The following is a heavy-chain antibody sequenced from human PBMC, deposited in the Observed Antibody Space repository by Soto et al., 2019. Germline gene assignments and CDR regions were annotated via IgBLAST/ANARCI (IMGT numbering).Heavy chain of an antibody. CDR2: ISYDGSNK. J-gene: IGHJ4*02. Sequence: QVQLVESGGGVVQPGRSLSLSCTASGFTFSNYGMHWVRQAPGKGLKWVAVISYDGSNKYYADSVKGRFTISRDNSKNTLYLQMNSLRAEDMAVYYCARGRDYLGGDFDYWGQGPLVTVSS. CDR3: ARGRDYLGGDFDY. V-gene: IGHV3-30-3*01. CDR1: GFTFSNYG. D-gene: IGHD3-16*01.